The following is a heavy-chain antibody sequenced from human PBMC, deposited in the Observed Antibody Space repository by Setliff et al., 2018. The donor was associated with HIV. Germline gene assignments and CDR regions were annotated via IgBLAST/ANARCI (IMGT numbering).Heavy chain of an antibody. V-gene: IGHV1-3*01. CDR2: INVGNGDT. CDR1: GYTFTTYS. Sequence: ASVKVSCKASGYTFTTYSLHWVRQAPGQSLEWMGWINVGNGDTKYSQDLQGRITITRDTSANTAYMELSRLRSDDTAVYFCARGALLAVFDYDHWGHGTLVTVSS. D-gene: IGHD3-10*01. J-gene: IGHJ4*01. CDR3: ARGALLAVFDYDH.